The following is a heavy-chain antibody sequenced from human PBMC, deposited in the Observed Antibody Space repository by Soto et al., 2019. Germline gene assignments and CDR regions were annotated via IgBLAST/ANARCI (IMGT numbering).Heavy chain of an antibody. J-gene: IGHJ5*02. Sequence: QVQLVQSGAEVRKPGSSVKVSCKASGGTFSSYAISWVRQAPGQGLEWMGGIIPIFGTANYAQKFQGRVTITADESTSTAYMELSSLRSEDTAVYYCARRRSWYLLYTPQDNWFDPWGQGTLVTVSS. CDR1: GGTFSSYA. CDR3: ARRRSWYLLYTPQDNWFDP. CDR2: IIPIFGTA. D-gene: IGHD6-13*01. V-gene: IGHV1-69*01.